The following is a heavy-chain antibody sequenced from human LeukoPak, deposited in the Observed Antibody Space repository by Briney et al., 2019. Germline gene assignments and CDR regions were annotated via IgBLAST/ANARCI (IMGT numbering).Heavy chain of an antibody. CDR2: IYYSGST. J-gene: IGHJ3*02. D-gene: IGHD3-22*01. Sequence: PSETLSLTCTVSGGSISSSSYYWGWIRQPPGKGLEWIGSIYYSGSTYCNPSLKSRVTISVDTSKNQFSLKLSSVTAADTAVYYCASPPLYYYDSSGTRGDAFDIWGQGTMVTVSS. V-gene: IGHV4-39*01. CDR3: ASPPLYYYDSSGTRGDAFDI. CDR1: GGSISSSSYY.